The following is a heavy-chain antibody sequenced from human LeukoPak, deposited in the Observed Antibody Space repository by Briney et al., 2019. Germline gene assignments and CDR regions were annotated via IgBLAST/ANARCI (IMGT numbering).Heavy chain of an antibody. V-gene: IGHV1-2*02. J-gene: IGHJ4*02. CDR2: INSNSGGT. CDR1: GYTFTGYY. CDR3: ARSPHILTGENFDY. Sequence: GASVKVSCKASGYTFTGYYMHWVRQAPGQGLEWMGWINSNSGGTNYAQIFQGRVTVTRDTSINTAYLELTRLRSDDTAVYYCARSPHILTGENFDYWGQGTLVTVSS. D-gene: IGHD3-9*01.